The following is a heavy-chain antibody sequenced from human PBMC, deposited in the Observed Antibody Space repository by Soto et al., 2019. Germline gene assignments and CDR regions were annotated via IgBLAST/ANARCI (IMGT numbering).Heavy chain of an antibody. J-gene: IGHJ6*02. CDR2: IYYSGST. CDR1: GGSISSYY. D-gene: IGHD6-13*01. V-gene: IGHV4-59*01. Sequence: SETLSLTCTVSGGSISSYYWSWIRQPPGKGLEWIGYIYYSGSTNYNPSLKSRVTISVDTSKNQFSLKLSSVTAADTAVYYCARSIAAAPQIGGMDVWGQGTTVTVS. CDR3: ARSIAAAPQIGGMDV.